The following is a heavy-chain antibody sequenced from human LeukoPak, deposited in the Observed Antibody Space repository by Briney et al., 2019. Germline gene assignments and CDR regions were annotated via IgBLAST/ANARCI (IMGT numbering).Heavy chain of an antibody. CDR1: GSTFSSHT. Sequence: GGSLRLSCAASGSTFSSHTMNWVRQAPGKGPEWVSYISSTSSVIYYADSVKGRFTISRDNAKNSLYLQMNSLRAEDTAVYYCARNTGVYCSSTSCYAGYFDLWGRGTLVTVSS. D-gene: IGHD2-2*01. CDR2: ISSTSSVI. CDR3: ARNTGVYCSSTSCYAGYFDL. J-gene: IGHJ2*01. V-gene: IGHV3-48*04.